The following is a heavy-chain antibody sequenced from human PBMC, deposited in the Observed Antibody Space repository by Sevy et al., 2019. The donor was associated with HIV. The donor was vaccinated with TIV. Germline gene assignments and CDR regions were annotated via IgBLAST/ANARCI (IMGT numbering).Heavy chain of an antibody. J-gene: IGHJ4*02. D-gene: IGHD2-2*01. Sequence: SETLSLTCTVSDGSISSGGYYWSWIRQHPGKGLEWIGYIYYSGSTYYNPSLKSRVTISVDTSKNQFSLKLSSVTAADTAVYYCARGAPVVPAARHKYYFDYWGQGTLVTVSS. V-gene: IGHV4-31*03. CDR3: ARGAPVVPAARHKYYFDY. CDR2: IYYSGST. CDR1: DGSISSGGYY.